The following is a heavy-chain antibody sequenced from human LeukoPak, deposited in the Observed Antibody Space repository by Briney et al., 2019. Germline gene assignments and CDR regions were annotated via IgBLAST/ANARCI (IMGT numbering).Heavy chain of an antibody. V-gene: IGHV3-23*01. D-gene: IGHD3-10*01. CDR1: GFTFSSYA. CDR3: AKDRDYYLVGFFDY. CDR2: ISGSGVTT. J-gene: IGHJ4*02. Sequence: PVGSLGLSCAASGFTFSSYAMSWVRQAPGKGLEWVSAISGSGVTTYYADSVKGRFTISRDNSKNTLYLQMNSLRAEDTALYYCAKDRDYYLVGFFDYWGQGTLVTVSS.